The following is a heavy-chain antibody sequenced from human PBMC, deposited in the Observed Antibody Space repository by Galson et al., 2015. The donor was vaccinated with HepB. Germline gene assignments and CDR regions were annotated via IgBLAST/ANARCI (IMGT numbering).Heavy chain of an antibody. V-gene: IGHV3-23*01. CDR3: AKDRLRFLEWLYFDY. CDR2: ISGSGDST. CDR1: GFTFSSYT. J-gene: IGHJ4*02. D-gene: IGHD3-3*01. Sequence: SLRLSCAASGFTFSSYTMSWVRQAPGKGLEWVSGISGSGDSTYYADSVKGRFTISRDNSKNTLYLQMNSLRAEVTAVYYCAKDRLRFLEWLYFDYWGQGTLVTVSS.